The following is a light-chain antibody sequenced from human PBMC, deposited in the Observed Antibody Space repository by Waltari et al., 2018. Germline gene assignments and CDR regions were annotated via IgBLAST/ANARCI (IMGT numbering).Light chain of an antibody. CDR2: DVS. CDR1: SSDVGAYNY. V-gene: IGLV2-8*01. Sequence: QSALTQLPSASGSPGQSVTISCTGTSSDVGAYNYVSWYQQHPGKAPQLMIYDVSKRPSGVPDRFSGSKSGNTASLTVSGLQAEDEDDYYCNSYAGNNWVFGGGTTLTVL. J-gene: IGLJ3*02. CDR3: NSYAGNNWV.